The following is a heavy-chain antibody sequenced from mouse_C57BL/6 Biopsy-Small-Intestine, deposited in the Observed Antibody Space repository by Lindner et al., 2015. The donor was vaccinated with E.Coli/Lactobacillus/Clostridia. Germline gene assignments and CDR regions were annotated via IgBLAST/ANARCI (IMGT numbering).Heavy chain of an antibody. CDR3: ASDYSNYGGFAY. CDR2: IWGVGST. J-gene: IGHJ3*01. CDR1: GFSLSSYG. V-gene: IGHV2-6*01. Sequence: VHLQESGPGLVAPSQSLSITCTVSGFSLSSYGVDWFRQSPGKGPEWLGVIWGVGSTNYNSALKSRLTISKDNSKSQVFLKMNSLQTDDTAMYYCASDYSNYGGFAYWGQGTLVTVSA. D-gene: IGHD2-5*01.